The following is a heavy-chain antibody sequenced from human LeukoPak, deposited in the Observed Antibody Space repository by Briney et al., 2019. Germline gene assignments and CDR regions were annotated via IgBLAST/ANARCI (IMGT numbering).Heavy chain of an antibody. J-gene: IGHJ3*02. CDR2: INPNSGGT. D-gene: IGHD2-2*02. Sequence: ASVRVSSTASGYTFTGYYMHWVRQAPGQGPEWIGWINPNSGGTNYAQKFQGRVTMTRDTSISTAYMELSRLRSDDAAVYYCASDWGLSQLEYCSNTNCYMGAFDIWGQGTMVTVSS. CDR3: ASDWGLSQLEYCSNTNCYMGAFDI. V-gene: IGHV1-2*02. CDR1: GYTFTGYY.